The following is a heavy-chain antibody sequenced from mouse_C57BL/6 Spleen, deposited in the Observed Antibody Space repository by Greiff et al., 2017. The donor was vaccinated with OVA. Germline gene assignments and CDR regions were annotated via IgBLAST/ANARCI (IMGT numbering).Heavy chain of an antibody. J-gene: IGHJ4*01. CDR3: ATCYYGLYYAMDD. Sequence: QVQLKQPGAELVKPGASVKLSCKASGYTFTSYWMHWVKQRPGRGLEWIGRIDPNSGGTTYNEKFKSKATLTVDKPSSTAYMQLSSLTSEDSAVYYCATCYYGLYYAMDDWGQGTSVTVSS. D-gene: IGHD1-2*01. CDR2: IDPNSGGT. V-gene: IGHV1-72*01. CDR1: GYTFTSYW.